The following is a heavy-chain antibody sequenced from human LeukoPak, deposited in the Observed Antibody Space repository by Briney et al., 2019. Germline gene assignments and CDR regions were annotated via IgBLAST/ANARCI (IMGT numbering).Heavy chain of an antibody. CDR1: GYTFSSFS. CDR3: VRLGRNSDTSDYYYYYDF. V-gene: IGHV3-21*01. J-gene: IGHJ4*02. CDR2: ISVRSNYI. Sequence: GGSLRLSCAASGYTFSSFSINWVRQAPGKGLEWVSSISVRSNYIYYADSVRGRFSISRDDARDSLYLQMNSLRAEDTAVYYCVRLGRNSDTSDYYYYYDFWGQGTLVTVSS. D-gene: IGHD3-22*01.